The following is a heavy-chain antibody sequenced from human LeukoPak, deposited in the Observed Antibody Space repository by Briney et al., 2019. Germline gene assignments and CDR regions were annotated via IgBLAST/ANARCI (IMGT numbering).Heavy chain of an antibody. J-gene: IGHJ4*02. Sequence: RTGGSLRLSCTASGFSFGDYALSWFRQAPGKGLEWVGFIRSKAYDGTPEYAASLKGRFTISRDDSKSIVYLQMNSLETEDTAVYYCTRDWLLSPTRYYYDYWGQGTLATVSS. CDR1: GFSFGDYA. D-gene: IGHD1-26*01. V-gene: IGHV3-49*03. CDR2: IRSKAYDGTP. CDR3: TRDWLLSPTRYYYDY.